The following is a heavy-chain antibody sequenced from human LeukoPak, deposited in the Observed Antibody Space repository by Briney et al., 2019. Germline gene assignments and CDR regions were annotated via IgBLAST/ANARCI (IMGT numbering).Heavy chain of an antibody. CDR3: ARVRVVGAIGREFDY. Sequence: GGSLRLSCAASGFTFSSYGMHWVRQAPGKGLEWVAFIRYGGSNKYYADSVKGRFTISRDNSKNTLYLQMNSLRAEDTAVYYCARVRVVGAIGREFDYWGQGTLVTVSS. CDR1: GFTFSSYG. CDR2: IRYGGSNK. D-gene: IGHD2-15*01. J-gene: IGHJ4*02. V-gene: IGHV3-30*02.